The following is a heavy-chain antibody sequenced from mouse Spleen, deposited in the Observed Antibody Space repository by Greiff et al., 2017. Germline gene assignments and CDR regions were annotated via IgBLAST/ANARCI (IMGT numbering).Heavy chain of an antibody. CDR1: GYTFTSYW. Sequence: VQLQQPGAELVRPGSSVKLSCKASGYTFTSYWMHWVKQRPIQGLEWIGNIDPSDSETHYNQKFKDKATLTVDKSSSTAYMQLSSLTSEDSAVYYCARVSSGYVDYFDYWGQGTTLTVSS. V-gene: IGHV1-52*01. J-gene: IGHJ2*01. CDR2: IDPSDSET. CDR3: ARVSSGYVDYFDY. D-gene: IGHD3-1*01.